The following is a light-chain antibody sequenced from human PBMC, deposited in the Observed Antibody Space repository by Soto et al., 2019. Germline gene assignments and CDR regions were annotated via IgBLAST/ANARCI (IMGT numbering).Light chain of an antibody. V-gene: IGLV2-8*01. CDR2: EVS. CDR1: SADVGGYDY. J-gene: IGLJ3*02. Sequence: QSALTQPPSASGSPGQSVTISCAGTSADVGGYDYVSWYQQLPGKAPKLMIYEVSKRPSGVPDRFSGSKSGNTASLTVSGLQAEDEADYYCQSYDKKLAWVFGGGTKLTVL. CDR3: QSYDKKLAWV.